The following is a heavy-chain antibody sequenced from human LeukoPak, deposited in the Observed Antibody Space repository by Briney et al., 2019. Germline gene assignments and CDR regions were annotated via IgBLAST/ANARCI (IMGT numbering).Heavy chain of an antibody. Sequence: ASVKASCKVSGYTLTELSTHWVRQAPGKGLEWMGGFDPEDGGTIYAQKFQGRVTMTEDTSTDTAYMELSSLRSEDTAVYYCATLAVAGSESFDYWGQGTLVTVSS. CDR3: ATLAVAGSESFDY. J-gene: IGHJ4*02. V-gene: IGHV1-24*01. D-gene: IGHD6-19*01. CDR1: GYTLTELS. CDR2: FDPEDGGT.